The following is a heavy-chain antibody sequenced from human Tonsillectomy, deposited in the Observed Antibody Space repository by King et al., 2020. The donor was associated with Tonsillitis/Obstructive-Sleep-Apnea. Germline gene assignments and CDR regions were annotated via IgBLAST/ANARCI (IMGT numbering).Heavy chain of an antibody. D-gene: IGHD2-21*01. CDR1: GFSLSNARMG. CDR2: IFSNDEK. CDR3: ARMAYCGGDCLFYWYFDL. Sequence: VTLQESGPVLVKPTETLTLTCTVSGFSLSNARMGVSWIRQPPGQALEWLAHIFSNDEKSYSTSLKSRLTISKDTSKSQVVLTMTNMDPVDTATYYCARMAYCGGDCLFYWYFDLWGRGTLVTVSS. V-gene: IGHV2-26*01. J-gene: IGHJ2*01.